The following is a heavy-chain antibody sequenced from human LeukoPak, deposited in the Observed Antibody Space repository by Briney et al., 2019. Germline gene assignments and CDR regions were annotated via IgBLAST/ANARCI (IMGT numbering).Heavy chain of an antibody. D-gene: IGHD2-2*01. Sequence: TGGSLRLSCAASGFTFSNYTMNWVRQAPGKGLEWVSSIRSSSSYIYYADSVKGRFTISRDNAKNSLYLQMNSLRAEDTAVYYCAKDLEDIVVVPAALDPWGQGTLVTVSS. J-gene: IGHJ5*02. CDR3: AKDLEDIVVVPAALDP. V-gene: IGHV3-21*01. CDR2: IRSSSSYI. CDR1: GFTFSNYT.